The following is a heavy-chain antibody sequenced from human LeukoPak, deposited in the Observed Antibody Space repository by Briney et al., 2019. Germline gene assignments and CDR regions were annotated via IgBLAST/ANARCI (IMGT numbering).Heavy chain of an antibody. V-gene: IGHV4-30-2*01. Sequence: SQTLSLTCAVSGGSISSGGYSWSWIRQPLGKGLERIGYIYHSGSTYYNPSLKSRVTISVDRSKNQFSLKLSSVTAADTAVYYCARGTYGDSNLFDYWGQGTLVTVSS. CDR3: ARGTYGDSNLFDY. CDR2: IYHSGST. J-gene: IGHJ4*02. D-gene: IGHD4-17*01. CDR1: GGSISSGGYS.